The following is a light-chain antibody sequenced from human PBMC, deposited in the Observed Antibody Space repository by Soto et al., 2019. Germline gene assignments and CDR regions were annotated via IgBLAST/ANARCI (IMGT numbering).Light chain of an antibody. V-gene: IGKV3-20*01. CDR1: QSVSNNL. Sequence: EIVLTQSPGTLSLSPGERATLSCRASQSVSNNLLAWYQQKPGQAPRLLIYGASSRATGIPDRFSGSGSGTEFTLTISRLETKAFAVFYCQQYGDSPWTFGQGTRVEI. CDR2: GAS. CDR3: QQYGDSPWT. J-gene: IGKJ1*01.